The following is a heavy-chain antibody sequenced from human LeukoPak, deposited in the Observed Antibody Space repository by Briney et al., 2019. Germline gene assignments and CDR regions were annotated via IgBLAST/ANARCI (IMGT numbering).Heavy chain of an antibody. CDR1: GGTFSSYA. J-gene: IGHJ4*02. Sequence: SVKVSCKASGGTFSSYAISWVRQAPGQGLEWMGGIIPIFGTANYAQKFQGRVTITADKSTSTVYMELSSLRSEDTAVYYCASYLSGWPMKYWGQGTLVTVSS. D-gene: IGHD6-19*01. CDR3: ASYLSGWPMKY. V-gene: IGHV1-69*06. CDR2: IIPIFGTA.